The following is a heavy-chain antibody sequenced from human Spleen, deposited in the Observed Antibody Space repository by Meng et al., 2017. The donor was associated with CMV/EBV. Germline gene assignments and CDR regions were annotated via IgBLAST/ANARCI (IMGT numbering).Heavy chain of an antibody. CDR3: ARDHDFWSGQSPMDV. CDR2: IYWNGGRT. D-gene: IGHD3-3*01. J-gene: IGHJ6*02. V-gene: IGHV3-20*04. CDR1: GFTFDDYG. Sequence: GGSLRLSCAASGFTFDDYGMNWVRQVLGKGLEWVARIYWNGGRTSYADSVKGRFTISRDNAKNSLYLQMNSLRAEDTALYYCARDHDFWSGQSPMDVWGQGTTVTVSS.